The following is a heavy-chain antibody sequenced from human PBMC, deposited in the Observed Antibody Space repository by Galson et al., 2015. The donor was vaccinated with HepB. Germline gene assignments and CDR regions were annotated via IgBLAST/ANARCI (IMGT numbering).Heavy chain of an antibody. CDR2: FDPEDGET. V-gene: IGHV1-24*01. J-gene: IGHJ4*02. CDR1: GYTLTELS. D-gene: IGHD6-13*01. Sequence: SVKVSCKVSGYTLTELSMHWVRQAPGKGLEWMGGFDPEDGETIYAQKFQGRVTMTEDTSTDTACMELSSLRSEDTAVYYCATEGGSAAGPGGVPFYYFTTGAREPWSPSPQ. CDR3: ATEGGSAAGPGGVPFYYFTT.